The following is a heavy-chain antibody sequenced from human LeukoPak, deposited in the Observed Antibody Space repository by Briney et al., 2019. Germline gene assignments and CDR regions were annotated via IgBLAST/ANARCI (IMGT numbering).Heavy chain of an antibody. CDR2: INTNTGNP. J-gene: IGHJ4*02. Sequence: GASVKVSCKASGYTFSSYAMNWVRQAPGQGLEWMGWINTNTGNPTYAQGFTGRFVFSLDTSVSTAYLQISSLQAEDTAVYYCARSNNDGDYLGVRFDYWGQGTLVTVSS. CDR1: GYTFSSYA. CDR3: ARSNNDGDYLGVRFDY. D-gene: IGHD4-17*01. V-gene: IGHV7-4-1*02.